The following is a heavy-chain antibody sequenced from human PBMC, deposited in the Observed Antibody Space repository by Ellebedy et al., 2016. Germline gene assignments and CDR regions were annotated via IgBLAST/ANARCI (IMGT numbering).Heavy chain of an antibody. D-gene: IGHD3-10*01. CDR3: ADLGRGGSKIA. CDR1: GFTFSDHS. V-gene: IGHV3-72*01. Sequence: GESLKISCTASGFTFSDHSMDWVRQAPGKGLEWVARIRQKADIYTTGYTTGYAASVEGRFTISRDDSENSLYLQMNSLITEDTAVYYCADLGRGGSKIAWGQGTLVIVSS. CDR2: IRQKADIYTT. J-gene: IGHJ4*02.